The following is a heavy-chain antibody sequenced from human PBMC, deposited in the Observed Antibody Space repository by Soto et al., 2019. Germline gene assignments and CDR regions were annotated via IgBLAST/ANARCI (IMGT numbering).Heavy chain of an antibody. CDR1: GYTFTSYG. V-gene: IGHV1-18*01. D-gene: IGHD2-2*01. J-gene: IGHJ4*02. CDR3: ETTNIVVVPAAMGGGSSFDY. CDR2: ISAYNGNT. Sequence: QVQLVQSGAEVKKPGASVKVSCKASGYTFTSYGISWVRQAPGQGLEWMGWISAYNGNTNYAQKLQGRVTMTTDTSTSTAYMELRSLRSDDTAVYYCETTNIVVVPAAMGGGSSFDYWGQGTLVTVSS.